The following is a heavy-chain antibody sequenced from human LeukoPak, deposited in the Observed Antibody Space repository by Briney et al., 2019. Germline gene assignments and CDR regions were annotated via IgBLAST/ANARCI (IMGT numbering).Heavy chain of an antibody. CDR1: GFTFSSYG. V-gene: IGHV3-30*02. CDR3: AKDRGDGITIFGVPCDY. Sequence: GGSLRLSCAASGFTFSSYGMHWVRQAPGKGLEWVAFIRYDGSNKYYADSVKGRFTISRDNSKNTLYPQMNSLRAEDTAVYYCAKDRGDGITIFGVPCDYWGQGTLVTVSS. CDR2: IRYDGSNK. D-gene: IGHD3-3*01. J-gene: IGHJ4*02.